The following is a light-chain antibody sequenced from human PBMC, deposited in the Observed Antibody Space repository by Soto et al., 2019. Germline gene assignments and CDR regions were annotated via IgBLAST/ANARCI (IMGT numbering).Light chain of an antibody. V-gene: IGLV2-14*01. CDR2: EVS. CDR3: SSYTRTSSYV. CDR1: SSDIGNYDY. J-gene: IGLJ1*01. Sequence: QSALTQPASVSGSPGQSITISCTGTSSDIGNYDYVSWLQQHPGKAPKLLISEVSNRPSGVSYRFSGSKSGTTASLTISGLQAEDEADYYCSSYTRTSSYVFGGGTKVTVL.